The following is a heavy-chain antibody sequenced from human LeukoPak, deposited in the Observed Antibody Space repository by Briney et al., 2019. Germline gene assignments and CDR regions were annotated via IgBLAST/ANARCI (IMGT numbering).Heavy chain of an antibody. CDR2: IIPIFGTA. J-gene: IGHJ4*02. V-gene: IGHV1-69*06. CDR3: AREVGRGYSGYDTVAFDY. CDR1: GGTFSSYA. D-gene: IGHD5-12*01. Sequence: SVKVSYKASGGTFSSYAISWVRRTPGQGLECMGRIIPIFGTANYAQKFQGRVTITADKSTSTAYMELSSLRSEDTAVYYCAREVGRGYSGYDTVAFDYWGQGTLVTVSS.